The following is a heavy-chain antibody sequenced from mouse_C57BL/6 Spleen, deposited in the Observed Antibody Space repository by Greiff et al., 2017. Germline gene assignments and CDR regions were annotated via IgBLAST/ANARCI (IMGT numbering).Heavy chain of an antibody. CDR2: IRNKANGYTT. CDR3: ASYRSYARDY. Sequence: DVKLVEPGGGLVQPGGSLSLSCAASGFTFPDYYMSWVRQTPGKALEWLGFIRNKANGYTTEYSASVKGRFTITRANSQCIIYLQMNALRAMSSTTYYCASYRSYARDYWGQGTSVTVSS. CDR1: GFTFPDYY. V-gene: IGHV7-3*01. J-gene: IGHJ4*01.